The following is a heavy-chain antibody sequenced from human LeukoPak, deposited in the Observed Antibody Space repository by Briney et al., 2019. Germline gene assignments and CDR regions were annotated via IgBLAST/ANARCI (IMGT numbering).Heavy chain of an antibody. CDR1: GFTFSSYD. J-gene: IGHJ4*02. D-gene: IGHD5-18*01. Sequence: PGGSLRLSCAASGFTFSSYDMHWVRQATGKGLEWVSAIGTAGDTYYPVSVKGRFTISRDNSKNTMYLQMKSLRAADTAVYYCAKGRRGYSYGQFDYWGQGTLVTVSS. V-gene: IGHV3-13*01. CDR3: AKGRRGYSYGQFDY. CDR2: IGTAGDT.